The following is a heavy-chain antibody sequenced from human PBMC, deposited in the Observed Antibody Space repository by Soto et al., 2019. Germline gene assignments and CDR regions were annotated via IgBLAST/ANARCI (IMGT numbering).Heavy chain of an antibody. CDR3: ARGGIAARYSFDY. D-gene: IGHD6-6*01. CDR2: IYYSVST. CDR1: GGSISSYY. V-gene: IGHV4-59*01. Sequence: PSETLSLTCTVSGGSISSYYWSWIRQPPGKGLEWIGYIYYSVSTNYNPSLKSRVTISVDTSKNQFSLKLSSVTAADTAVYYCARGGIAARYSFDYWGQGTLVTVSS. J-gene: IGHJ4*02.